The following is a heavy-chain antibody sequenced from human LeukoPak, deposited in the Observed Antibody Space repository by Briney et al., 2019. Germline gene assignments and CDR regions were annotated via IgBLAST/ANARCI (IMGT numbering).Heavy chain of an antibody. J-gene: IGHJ3*01. Sequence: SETLSLTCAVYGGSFSGYYWIWIRQPPGKGLEWIGEINHSGRTNYNPSLKSRVTISVDMSKHQLSLKLSSVTAADTAVYYCARGNHPYYYGSGSYYTSWGQGTMVTVSS. D-gene: IGHD3-10*01. CDR2: INHSGRT. V-gene: IGHV4-34*01. CDR3: ARGNHPYYYGSGSYYTS. CDR1: GGSFSGYY.